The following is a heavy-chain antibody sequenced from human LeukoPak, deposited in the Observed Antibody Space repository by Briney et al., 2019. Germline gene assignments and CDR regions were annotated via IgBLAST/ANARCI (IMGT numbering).Heavy chain of an antibody. J-gene: IGHJ5*02. CDR3: ARSLNSWFDP. CDR2: IIPIFGTA. D-gene: IGHD2/OR15-2a*01. CDR1: GGTFSSYA. V-gene: IGHV1-69*05. Sequence: ASVKVSCKASGGTFSSYAISWVRQAPGQGLEWMGGIIPIFGTANYAQKFQGRVTITTDESTSTAYMELSSLRSEDTAVYYCARSLNSWFDPWGQGTLVTVFS.